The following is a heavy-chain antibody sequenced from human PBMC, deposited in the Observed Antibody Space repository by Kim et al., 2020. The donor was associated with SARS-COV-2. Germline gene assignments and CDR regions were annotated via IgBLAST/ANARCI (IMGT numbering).Heavy chain of an antibody. CDR2: IYYSGST. CDR3: ARGEGPWVDYYFDY. V-gene: IGHV4-59*13. D-gene: IGHD3-9*01. J-gene: IGHJ4*02. CDR1: GGSISSYY. Sequence: SETLSLTCTVSGGSISSYYWSWIRQPPGKGLEWIGYIYYSGSTNYNPSLKSRVTISVDTSKNQFSLKLSSVTAADTAVYYCARGEGPWVDYYFDYWGQGTLVTVSS.